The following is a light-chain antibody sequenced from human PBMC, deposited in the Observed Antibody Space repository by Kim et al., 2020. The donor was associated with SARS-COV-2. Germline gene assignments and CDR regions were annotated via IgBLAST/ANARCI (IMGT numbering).Light chain of an antibody. CDR1: ASNIEAHYD. V-gene: IGLV1-40*01. J-gene: IGLJ3*02. CDR3: QSYDSSLSGSV. Sequence: SSTGCASNIEAHYDVHREQQPPGSAHKLLIYATGTRPSGVPDRFSGSKSGTSASLAITGLQAEDEADYYCQSYDSSLSGSVFGGGTQLTVL. CDR2: ATG.